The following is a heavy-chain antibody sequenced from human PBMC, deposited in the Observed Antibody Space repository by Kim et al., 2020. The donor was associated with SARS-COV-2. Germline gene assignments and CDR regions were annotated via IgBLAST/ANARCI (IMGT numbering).Heavy chain of an antibody. J-gene: IGHJ1*01. CDR2: ISYDGSNK. D-gene: IGHD3-9*01. CDR3: AKGPDILTNLQH. CDR1: GFTFSSYG. Sequence: GGSLRLSCAASGFTFSSYGMHWVRQAPGKGLEWVAVISYDGSNKYYADSVKGRFTISRDNSKNTLYLQMNSLRAEDTAVYYCAKGPDILTNLQHWGQGTLVTFSS. V-gene: IGHV3-30*18.